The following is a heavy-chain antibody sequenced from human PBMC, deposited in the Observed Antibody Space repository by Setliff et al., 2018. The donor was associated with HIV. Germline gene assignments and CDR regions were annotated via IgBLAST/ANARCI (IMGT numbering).Heavy chain of an antibody. D-gene: IGHD2-15*01. Sequence: ASVKVSCKASGYTFTDYYMHWVRQAPGQGLEWMGRVNPNSGGTNYAQKFQGRVTMTRDTSISTAYMELSRLRSDDTAVYYCAREGVEGIVDYWGQGTLVTVSS. V-gene: IGHV1-2*06. CDR2: VNPNSGGT. J-gene: IGHJ4*02. CDR3: AREGVEGIVDY. CDR1: GYTFTDYY.